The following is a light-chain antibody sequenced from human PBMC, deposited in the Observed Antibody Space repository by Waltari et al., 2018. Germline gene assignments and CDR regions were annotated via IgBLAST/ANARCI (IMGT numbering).Light chain of an antibody. CDR3: QRYDRLPAT. V-gene: IGKV3-20*01. CDR2: GAS. CDR1: QRVSRF. Sequence: EIVLTQSPGTLSLSPGERGTLSCRASQRVSRFLAWYQQKPGQAPRLLIYGASTRATGIPDRFSGSGSGTDFSLTLSRLEPEDFAVYYCQRYDRLPATFGQGTKVEIK. J-gene: IGKJ1*01.